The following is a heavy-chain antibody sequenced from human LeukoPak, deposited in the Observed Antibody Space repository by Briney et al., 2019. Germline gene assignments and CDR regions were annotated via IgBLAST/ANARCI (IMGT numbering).Heavy chain of an antibody. D-gene: IGHD4-17*01. CDR3: ARALTTVTTKYWFDP. CDR2: IYYSGST. J-gene: IGHJ5*02. V-gene: IGHV4-30-4*08. CDR1: GGSISSGDYC. Sequence: PSQTLSLTCTVSGGSISSGDYCWSWLRQPPGKGLEWIVYIYYSGSTYYNPSIKSRVTISVDTSKNQFSLKLSSVTAADTAVYYCARALTTVTTKYWFDPWGQGTLVTVSS.